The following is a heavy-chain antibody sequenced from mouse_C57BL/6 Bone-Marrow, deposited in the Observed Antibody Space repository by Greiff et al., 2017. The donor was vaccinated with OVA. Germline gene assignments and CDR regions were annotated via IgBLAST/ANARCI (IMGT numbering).Heavy chain of an antibody. Sequence: EVQLQESGGDLVKPGGSLKLSCAASGFTFSSYGMSWVRQTPDKRLEWVATISSGGSYTYYPDSVKGRFTFSRENAKNTLYLQMSSLKSEDTAMYYCARQGTGTDWYFDVWGTGTTVTVSS. CDR3: ARQGTGTDWYFDV. J-gene: IGHJ1*03. V-gene: IGHV5-6*01. CDR2: ISSGGSYT. D-gene: IGHD4-1*01. CDR1: GFTFSSYG.